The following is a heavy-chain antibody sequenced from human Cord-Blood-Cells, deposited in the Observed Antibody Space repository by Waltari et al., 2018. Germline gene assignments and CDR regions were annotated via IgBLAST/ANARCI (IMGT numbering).Heavy chain of an antibody. V-gene: IGHV1-2*05. CDR3: ARASTSSYAFDI. CDR2: SKPNSGGT. J-gene: IGHJ3*02. Sequence: QVQLVQSGAEVKKPGASVKVSCKDSGYTFTGYYLHWVRQAPGQALEWMGRSKPNSGGTNYAKKVQGRVNMTRDTSISTAYMELSRLRSDDTVVYYCARASTSSYAFDIWGQGTMVTVSS. D-gene: IGHD2-2*01. CDR1: GYTFTGYY.